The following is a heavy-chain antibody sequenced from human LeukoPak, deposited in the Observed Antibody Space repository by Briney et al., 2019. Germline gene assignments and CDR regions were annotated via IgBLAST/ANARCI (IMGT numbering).Heavy chain of an antibody. V-gene: IGHV3-74*01. Sequence: AGGSLRLSCAASGFTFSKYWMLWVRQAPGKGRASVSRINTDGTVTTYADSVKGRFTVSRDNADNTMFLQMNSVRDEDTAVYYCATKQWLAPPPDSWGQGTPVTVSS. CDR2: INTDGTVT. J-gene: IGHJ4*02. CDR1: GFTFSKYW. CDR3: ATKQWLAPPPDS. D-gene: IGHD6-19*01.